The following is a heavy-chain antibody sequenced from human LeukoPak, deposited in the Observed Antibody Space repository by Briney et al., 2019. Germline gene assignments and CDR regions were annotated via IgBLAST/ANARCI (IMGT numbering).Heavy chain of an antibody. V-gene: IGHV3-15*07. D-gene: IGHD1-26*01. CDR1: GFSFTGVW. CDR3: TTVGIWDYYFDY. Sequence: GGSLRLSCVASGFSFTGVWMNWVRQAPGKGLEWVGRIKSKTDGGTTDYAAPVKGRFTISRDDSKNTLYLQMNSLKTEDTAVYYCTTVGIWDYYFDYWGQGTLVTVSS. CDR2: IKSKTDGGTT. J-gene: IGHJ4*02.